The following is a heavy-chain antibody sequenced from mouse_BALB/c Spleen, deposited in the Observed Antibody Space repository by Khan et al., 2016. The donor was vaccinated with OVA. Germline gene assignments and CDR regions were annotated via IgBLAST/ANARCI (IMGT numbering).Heavy chain of an antibody. CDR2: IWRGGTT. CDR3: AKEGRTRGYYAMDY. V-gene: IGHV2-5*01. J-gene: IGHJ4*01. D-gene: IGHD3-3*01. Sequence: QVQLKQSGPGLVQPSQSLSITCTVSGFSLTSFGVHWVRQSPGKGLEWLGRIWRGGTTDYNAAFMSRLRITKDNSKSQVFFKMNSLQVDDTAIYYCAKEGRTRGYYAMDYWGQGTSVTVSS. CDR1: GFSLTSFG.